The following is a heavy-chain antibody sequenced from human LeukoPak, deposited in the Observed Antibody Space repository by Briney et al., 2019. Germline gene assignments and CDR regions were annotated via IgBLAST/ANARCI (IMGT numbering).Heavy chain of an antibody. V-gene: IGHV1-46*01. CDR1: VYSFTSYY. D-gene: IGHD3-16*02. J-gene: IGHJ3*02. CDR2: INPSGGST. CDR3: ARQRTPSYDRLSGGAFDI. Sequence: ASVKVSCKASVYSFTSYYMHWVRQAPGQGLEWMGIINPSGGSTSYAQKFQGRVTMTRDTSTSTVYMELSSLRSEDTAVYYCARQRTPSYDRLSGGAFDIWGQGTMVTVSS.